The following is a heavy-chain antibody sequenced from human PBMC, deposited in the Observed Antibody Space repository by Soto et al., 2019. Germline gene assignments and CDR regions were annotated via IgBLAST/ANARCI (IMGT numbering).Heavy chain of an antibody. J-gene: IGHJ5*02. CDR3: ARERTGTTSNWFDP. CDR2: MNPNSGNT. D-gene: IGHD1-7*01. CDR1: GYTFTSYD. V-gene: IGHV1-8*01. Sequence: QVQLVQSGAEVKKPGASVKVSCKASGYTFTSYDINWVRQATGHGLEWMGWMNPNSGNTVYAQKFQGRVTMTRDTSISTAYVELSSLRSEDTAVYYCARERTGTTSNWFDPWGQGTLVTVSS.